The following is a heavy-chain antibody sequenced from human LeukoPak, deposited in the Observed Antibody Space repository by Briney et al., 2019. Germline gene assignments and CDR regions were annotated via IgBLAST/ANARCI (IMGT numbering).Heavy chain of an antibody. D-gene: IGHD6-6*01. CDR2: IRSSSSYI. V-gene: IGHV3-21*01. CDR3: ARDGPSIAADFDC. Sequence: GGSLRLSCAASGFTFSSYSMNWVRQAPGKGLEWVSSIRSSSSYIYYADSLKGQFTISRDNAKNSLYLQMNSLRAEDSAVYYCARDGPSIAADFDCWGQGTLVTVSS. J-gene: IGHJ4*02. CDR1: GFTFSSYS.